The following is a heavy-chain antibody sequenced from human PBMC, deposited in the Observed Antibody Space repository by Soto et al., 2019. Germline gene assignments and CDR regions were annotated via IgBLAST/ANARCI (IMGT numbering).Heavy chain of an antibody. J-gene: IGHJ4*02. Sequence: GGSLRLSCAASGFSFSSYAISWVRQAPGKGLEWVSSIGGRGGSTYYADSVKGRFTISRDNSKNTVYLQMNSLRVEDTAVYYCAQVMNSGWYLAYWGQGTLVTVSS. CDR3: AQVMNSGWYLAY. CDR1: GFSFSSYA. CDR2: IGGRGGST. V-gene: IGHV3-23*01. D-gene: IGHD6-19*01.